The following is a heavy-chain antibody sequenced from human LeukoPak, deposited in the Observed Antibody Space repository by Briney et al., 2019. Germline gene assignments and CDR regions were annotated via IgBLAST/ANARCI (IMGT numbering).Heavy chain of an antibody. CDR2: IKGDGSIT. D-gene: IGHD4/OR15-4a*01. CDR3: VRGPQGLGRCFLCY. J-gene: IGHJ4*02. CDR1: GFTFSSYW. V-gene: IGHV3-74*01. Sequence: GGSLRLSCAASGFTFSSYWMHWVRQAPGKGLVWVSRIKGDGSITSYADSVKGRFTISRDNARNTLYLQMNSLRAEDTAVYYCVRGPQGLGRCFLCYLGQGTLVTVSS.